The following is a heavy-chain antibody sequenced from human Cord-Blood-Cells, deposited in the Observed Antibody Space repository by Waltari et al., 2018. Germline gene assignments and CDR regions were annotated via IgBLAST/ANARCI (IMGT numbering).Heavy chain of an antibody. J-gene: IGHJ3*02. CDR2: SSPGDPDT. CDR3: ARQKGVMPVDAFDI. D-gene: IGHD2-21*01. Sequence: EVQLVQSGAEVKKPGESLKISCKGSGYSFTSYWIGWVRQMPGKGLQWMGFSSPGDPDTRYSPSAQGQFTLAPDKSISTAYLQWSSLKASDTAMYYCARQKGVMPVDAFDIWGQGTMVTVSS. V-gene: IGHV5-51*01. CDR1: GYSFTSYW.